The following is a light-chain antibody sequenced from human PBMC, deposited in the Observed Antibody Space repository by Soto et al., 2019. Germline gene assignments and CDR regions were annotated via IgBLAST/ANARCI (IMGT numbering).Light chain of an antibody. Sequence: QSALTQPPSASGSPGQSVTISCTGTSSDVGGYNYVSWYQQHPGKAPKLMIYEVSKRPSGVPDRFSGSKSGNTASLTVSGLQAEDEADYYCISYAGSNMHVVFGGGTKLTVL. V-gene: IGLV2-8*01. CDR2: EVS. CDR1: SSDVGGYNY. CDR3: ISYAGSNMHVV. J-gene: IGLJ2*01.